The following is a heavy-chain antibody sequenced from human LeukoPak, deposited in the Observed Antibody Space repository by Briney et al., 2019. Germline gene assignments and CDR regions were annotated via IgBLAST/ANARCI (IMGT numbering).Heavy chain of an antibody. D-gene: IGHD1-26*01. CDR1: GFTFDDYT. CDR2: ISWDGGST. J-gene: IGHJ4*02. CDR3: AKDGYSGSYPGYFADY. V-gene: IGHV3-43*01. Sequence: GGSLRLSCAASGFTFDDYTMHWVRHAPGKGLEWVSLISWDGGSTYYADSVKGRFTISRDNSKNSLYLQMNSLRTEDTALYYCAKDGYSGSYPGYFADYWGQGTLVTVSS.